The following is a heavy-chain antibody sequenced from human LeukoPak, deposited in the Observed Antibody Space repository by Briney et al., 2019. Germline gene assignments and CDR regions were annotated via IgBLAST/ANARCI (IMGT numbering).Heavy chain of an antibody. Sequence: GASVKVSCKASGYNFISYGFSWVRQAPGQGLEWMGWVSAYNGNTKYAQKFQDRVTMTTNTSTSTAYVELRSLRPDDTAVYYCAREGGVWGVTVAGFDPWGQGTLVSVSS. CDR3: AREGGVWGVTVAGFDP. CDR1: GYNFISYG. J-gene: IGHJ5*02. D-gene: IGHD3-10*01. V-gene: IGHV1-18*01. CDR2: VSAYNGNT.